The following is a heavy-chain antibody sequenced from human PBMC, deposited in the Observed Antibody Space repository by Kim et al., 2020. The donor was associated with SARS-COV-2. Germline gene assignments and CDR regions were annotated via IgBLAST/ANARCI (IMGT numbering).Heavy chain of an antibody. V-gene: IGHV1-8*01. D-gene: IGHD3-9*01. CDR2: MNPNSGNT. J-gene: IGHJ5*02. CDR3: ARAGRYFDWLRTTLHRNWFDP. CDR1: GYTFASYD. Sequence: ASVKVSCKASGYTFASYDINWVRQVTGQGLEWMGWMNPNSGNTGYAQKFQGRVTMTRNTSISTAYMELSSLRSEDTAVYYCARAGRYFDWLRTTLHRNWFDPWGQGTLVTVSS.